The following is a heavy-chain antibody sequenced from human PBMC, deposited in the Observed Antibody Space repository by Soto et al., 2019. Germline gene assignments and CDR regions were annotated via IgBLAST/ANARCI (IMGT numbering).Heavy chain of an antibody. D-gene: IGHD3-10*01. Sequence: GAPVKVSCKASGYTFTSYGISWVRQAPGQGLEWMGWISAYNGNTNYAQKLQGRVTMTTDTSTSTAYMELRSLRSDDTAVYYCARVGGYYGSGSYFGFDYWGQGTLVTVSS. J-gene: IGHJ4*02. CDR3: ARVGGYYGSGSYFGFDY. CDR2: ISAYNGNT. V-gene: IGHV1-18*01. CDR1: GYTFTSYG.